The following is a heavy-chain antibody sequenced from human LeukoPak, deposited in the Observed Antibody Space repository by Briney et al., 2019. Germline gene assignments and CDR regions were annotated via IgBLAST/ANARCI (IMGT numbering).Heavy chain of an antibody. J-gene: IGHJ4*02. D-gene: IGHD2-15*01. Sequence: RQVTRKSLEWVASIWDDGSDNYSADSVRGRFTISRDNSRNTLFLQMNSLRPEDTAVYYCAKDAANLLYYFDHWGQGALVTVSS. V-gene: IGHV3-30*02. CDR3: AKDAANLLYYFDH. CDR2: IWDDGSDN.